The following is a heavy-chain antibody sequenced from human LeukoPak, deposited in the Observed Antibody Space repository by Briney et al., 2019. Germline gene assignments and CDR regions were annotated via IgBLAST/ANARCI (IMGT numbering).Heavy chain of an antibody. D-gene: IGHD5-24*01. V-gene: IGHV4-59*01. Sequence: SSETLFLTCTVSGGSISSYYWSWIRQPPGKGLEWIGYIYYSGSTNYNPSLKSRVTISVDTSKNQLSLKLSSVTAADTAVYYWARGARDGYNYHYWGQGTLVTVSS. CDR2: IYYSGST. CDR3: ARGARDGYNYHY. CDR1: GGSISSYY. J-gene: IGHJ4*02.